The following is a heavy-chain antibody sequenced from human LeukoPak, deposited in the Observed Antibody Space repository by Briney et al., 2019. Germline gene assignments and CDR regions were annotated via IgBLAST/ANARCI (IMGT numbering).Heavy chain of an antibody. Sequence: SETLSLTCTVSGGSISSYYWSWIRQPPGKGLEWIGYIYYSGSTNYNPSLKSRVTISVDTSKNQFSLKLSSVTAADTAVYYCARSRPKLLWFGELDYWGQGTLVTVSS. CDR1: GGSISSYY. V-gene: IGHV4-59*01. J-gene: IGHJ4*02. CDR3: ARSRPKLLWFGELDY. CDR2: IYYSGST. D-gene: IGHD3-10*01.